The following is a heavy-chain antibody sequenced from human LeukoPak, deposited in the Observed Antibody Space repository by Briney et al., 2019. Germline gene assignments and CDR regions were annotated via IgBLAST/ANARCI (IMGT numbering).Heavy chain of an antibody. J-gene: IGHJ3*02. CDR2: ISSSGSTI. V-gene: IGHV3-48*03. CDR1: GFTFSSYE. CDR3: ARDSGTTVVTRDAFDI. Sequence: PGGSLRLSCAASGFTFSSYEMNWVRQAPGKGLEWVSYISSSGSTIYYADSVKGRFTISRDNPKNSLYLQMNSLRAEDTAVYYCARDSGTTVVTRDAFDIWGQGTMVTVSS. D-gene: IGHD4-23*01.